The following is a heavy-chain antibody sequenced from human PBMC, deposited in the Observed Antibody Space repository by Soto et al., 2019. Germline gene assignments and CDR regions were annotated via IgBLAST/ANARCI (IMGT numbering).Heavy chain of an antibody. Sequence: EVQLLESGGGLVQPGGSLRLSCAASGFTFSTYAMNWVRQAPGNGLEWVSAISGSGGSIHYADSVKGRVTISRDNSKNTLYLQMNSLSDEDTAVYHCVKGYWKGDVWGQGTTVTVSS. V-gene: IGHV3-23*01. D-gene: IGHD1-1*01. CDR2: ISGSGGSI. CDR3: VKGYWKGDV. J-gene: IGHJ6*02. CDR1: GFTFSTYA.